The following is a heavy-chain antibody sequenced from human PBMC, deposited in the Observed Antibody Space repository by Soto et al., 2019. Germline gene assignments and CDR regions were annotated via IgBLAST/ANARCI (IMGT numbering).Heavy chain of an antibody. CDR3: ARAEYSSSSGCSD. CDR1: GGTFSSYA. D-gene: IGHD6-6*01. Sequence: SVKVSGKASGGTFSSYAISWVRQAPGQGLEWMGGIIPIFGTANYAQKFQGRVTITADESTSTAYMELSSLRSEDTAVYYCARAEYSSSSGCSDWGPGTLVTVSS. V-gene: IGHV1-69*13. CDR2: IIPIFGTA. J-gene: IGHJ4*02.